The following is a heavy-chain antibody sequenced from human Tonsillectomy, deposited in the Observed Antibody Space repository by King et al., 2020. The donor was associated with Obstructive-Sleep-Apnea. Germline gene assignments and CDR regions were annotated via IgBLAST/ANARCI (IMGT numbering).Heavy chain of an antibody. Sequence: VQLVESGGGVVQPGRSLRLSCAASGFTFSSYGMHWVRQAPGQGLEWVAVISYDGSNKYYADSVKGRFTISRDNSKNTVYLQMNSLRAEDTAVYYCAKGRGGSYEGWAFDMWGQGTMVTVFS. CDR1: GFTFSSYG. CDR3: AKGRGGSYEGWAFDM. J-gene: IGHJ3*02. V-gene: IGHV3-30*18. CDR2: ISYDGSNK. D-gene: IGHD1-26*01.